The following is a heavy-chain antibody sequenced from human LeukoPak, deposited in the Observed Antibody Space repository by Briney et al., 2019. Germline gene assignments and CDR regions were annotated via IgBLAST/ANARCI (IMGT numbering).Heavy chain of an antibody. Sequence: AAVNVSCKASGYTFTSYYMHWVRQAPGQGVEWMGIINPGGGSTSYAQKFQGRVTMTRDTSTSTVYMELSSLRSEDTAVYYCARGSSSGGDYWGQGTLVTVSS. CDR2: INPGGGST. D-gene: IGHD6-6*01. V-gene: IGHV1-46*01. J-gene: IGHJ4*02. CDR1: GYTFTSYY. CDR3: ARGSSSGGDY.